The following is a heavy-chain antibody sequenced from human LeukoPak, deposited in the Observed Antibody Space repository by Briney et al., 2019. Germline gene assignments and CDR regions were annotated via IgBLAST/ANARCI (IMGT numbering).Heavy chain of an antibody. V-gene: IGHV3-23*01. CDR3: AKFTMIVVVRGAFDY. CDR2: ISGSGGST. J-gene: IGHJ4*02. D-gene: IGHD3-22*01. CDR1: GFTFSSYA. Sequence: PGGSLRLSCAASGFTFSSYAMSWVRQAPGKGLEWVSAISGSGGSTYYADPVKGRFTISRDNSKNTLYLQMNSLRAEDTAVYYCAKFTMIVVVRGAFDYWGQGTLVTVSS.